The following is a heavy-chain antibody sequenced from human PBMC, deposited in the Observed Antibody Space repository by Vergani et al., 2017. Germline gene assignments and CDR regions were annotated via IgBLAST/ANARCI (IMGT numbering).Heavy chain of an antibody. Sequence: QVQLQESGPGLVKPSETLSLTCTVSGYSISGGHYWGWSRQPPGRGLEWFGGIYYNGATYYFPSLKSRVTITVDTLKNQFALRLNSVTAADTAVYYCSRKSGYSSGWAFFDPWGPGTLVTVSS. J-gene: IGHJ5*02. CDR2: IYYNGAT. CDR3: SRKSGYSSGWAFFDP. D-gene: IGHD3-22*01. V-gene: IGHV4-38-2*02. CDR1: GYSISGGHY.